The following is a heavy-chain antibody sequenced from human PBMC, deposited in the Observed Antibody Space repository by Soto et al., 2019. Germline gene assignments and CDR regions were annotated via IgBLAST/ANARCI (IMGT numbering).Heavy chain of an antibody. J-gene: IGHJ4*02. CDR1: GGTFSSYT. CDR2: IIPILGIA. V-gene: IGHV1-69*02. D-gene: IGHD3-10*01. Sequence: QVQLVQSGAEVKKPGSSVQVSCKASGGTFSSYTISWVRQAPGQGLEWMGRIIPILGIANYAQKFQGRVTITADKSTSTAYMELSSLRSEDTAVYYCARGLESGADYWGQGTLVTVSS. CDR3: ARGLESGADY.